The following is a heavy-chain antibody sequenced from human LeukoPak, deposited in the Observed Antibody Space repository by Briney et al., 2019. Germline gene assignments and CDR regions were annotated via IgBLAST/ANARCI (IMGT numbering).Heavy chain of an antibody. V-gene: IGHV4-61*01. CDR1: GDSVSSSNYY. CDR3: ARLRSRTVFDY. Sequence: SETLSLTCAVSGDSVSSSNYYWSWIRQPPGKGLEWIGYIYYGGNTNYNPSLQSRVTISVDTSKSQFSLKLSSVTAADTAVYYCARLRSRTVFDYWGQGTLVTVSS. J-gene: IGHJ4*02. D-gene: IGHD1-14*01. CDR2: IYYGGNT.